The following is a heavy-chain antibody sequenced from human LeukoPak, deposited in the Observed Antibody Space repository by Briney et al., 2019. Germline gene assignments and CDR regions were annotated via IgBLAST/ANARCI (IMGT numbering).Heavy chain of an antibody. J-gene: IGHJ5*01. Sequence: GESLKISCQGSGYTFTSYWIGWGRQVPVKGLEGMGSIYPGDSDTKYSPSFQGQVTISVDKSTNPASLQWKSLKASDPAMYYCARGDVVRGVSWFDSWGQGALVTVSS. CDR3: ARGDVVRGVSWFDS. V-gene: IGHV5-51*01. D-gene: IGHD2-21*02. CDR2: IYPGDSDT. CDR1: GYTFTSYW.